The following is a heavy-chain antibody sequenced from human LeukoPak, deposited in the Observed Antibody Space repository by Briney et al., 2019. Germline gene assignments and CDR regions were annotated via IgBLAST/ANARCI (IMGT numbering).Heavy chain of an antibody. D-gene: IGHD6-19*01. CDR2: IYYSGST. J-gene: IGHJ3*02. Sequence: PSETLSLTCTVSGGSISSYYWSWIRQPPGKGLEWIGYIYYSGSTNYNPSPKSRVTISVDTSKNQFSLKLSSVTAADTAVYYCASLQAGAFDIWGQGTLVTVSS. CDR1: GGSISSYY. CDR3: ASLQAGAFDI. V-gene: IGHV4-59*01.